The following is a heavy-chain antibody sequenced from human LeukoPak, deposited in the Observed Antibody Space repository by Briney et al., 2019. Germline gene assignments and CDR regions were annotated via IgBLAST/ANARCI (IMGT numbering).Heavy chain of an antibody. V-gene: IGHV1-2*02. CDR3: AREHLFSGSENYVLHNWFDP. CDR2: INPDTGGT. Sequence: ASVKVSCKASGYTFTDYYMHWVRQAPGQWLEWMGRINPDTGGTNSAQRFQGRVTMTRDTSIRTAYMELSSLRSDDTAVYYCAREHLFSGSENYVLHNWFDPWGQGTLVTVSS. J-gene: IGHJ5*02. CDR1: GYTFTDYY. D-gene: IGHD3-10*01.